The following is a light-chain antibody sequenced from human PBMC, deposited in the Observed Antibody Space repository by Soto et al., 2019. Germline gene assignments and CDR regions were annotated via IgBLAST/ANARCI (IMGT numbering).Light chain of an antibody. J-gene: IGLJ1*01. CDR2: KGT. CDR3: CSSAPESTYV. CDR1: SSDVGAYDS. Sequence: QSVLAQPASVSGSPGQSITISCTGTSSDVGAYDSVSWYQQHPHKAPQLIIYKGTQRPSGVSNRFSGSTSGNAASLTISGLPADDEADYFCCSSAPESTYVCGTGTKV. V-gene: IGLV2-23*01.